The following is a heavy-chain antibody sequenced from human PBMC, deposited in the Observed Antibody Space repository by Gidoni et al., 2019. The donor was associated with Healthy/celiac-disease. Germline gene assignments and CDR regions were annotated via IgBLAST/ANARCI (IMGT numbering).Heavy chain of an antibody. V-gene: IGHV4-31*03. Sequence: QVQLQESGPGLVKPSQTLSLPCTVSGASISSGGYYWSWLRQHPGKGLEWIGYIYYSGSTYYNPSLKSRVTISVDTSKNQFSLKLSSVTAADTAVYYCARGVSSHPTSWFDPWGQGTLVTVSS. CDR2: IYYSGST. J-gene: IGHJ5*02. D-gene: IGHD2-2*01. CDR1: GASISSGGYY. CDR3: ARGVSSHPTSWFDP.